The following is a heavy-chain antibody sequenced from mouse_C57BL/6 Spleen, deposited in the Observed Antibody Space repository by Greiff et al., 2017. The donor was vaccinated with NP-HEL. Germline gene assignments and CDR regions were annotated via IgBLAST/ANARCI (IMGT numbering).Heavy chain of an antibody. D-gene: IGHD1-1*01. CDR2: IYPGDGDT. CDR1: GYAFSSYW. V-gene: IGHV1-80*01. Sequence: VMLVESGAELVKPGASVKISCKASGYAFSSYWMNWVKQRPGKGLEWIGQIYPGDGDTNYNGKFKGKATLTADKSSSTAYMQLSSLTSEDSAVYFCARSGGVVAHFDYWGQGTTLTVSS. CDR3: ARSGGVVAHFDY. J-gene: IGHJ2*01.